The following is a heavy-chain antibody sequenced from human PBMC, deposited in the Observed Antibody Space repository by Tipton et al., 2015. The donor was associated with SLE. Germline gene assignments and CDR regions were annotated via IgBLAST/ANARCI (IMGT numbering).Heavy chain of an antibody. J-gene: IGHJ4*02. CDR1: GFTFSNYW. Sequence: SLRLSCAASGFTFSNYWMHWVRQAPGEGLVWVSRINSDGNRIRSADSVTGRFTISRDNAKNTLYLQMNSLRAADTAVYYCARDMSADRDNWWGEFDYWGQGTLVPVSS. CDR3: ARDMSADRDNWWGEFDY. CDR2: INSDGNRI. D-gene: IGHD3-16*01. V-gene: IGHV3-74*01.